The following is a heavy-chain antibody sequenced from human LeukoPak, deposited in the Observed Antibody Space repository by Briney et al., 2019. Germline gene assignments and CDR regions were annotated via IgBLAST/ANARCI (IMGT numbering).Heavy chain of an antibody. J-gene: IGHJ3*02. CDR2: IYTSGST. CDR1: GGSISSGSYY. D-gene: IGHD3-3*01. V-gene: IGHV4-61*02. Sequence: SETLSLTCTVSGGSISSGSYYGSWIRQPAGKGLEWIGRIYTSGSTNYNPSLKSRVTISVDTSKNQFSLKLSSVTAADTAAYYCARETYYDFWSGSNAFDIWGQGTMVTVSS. CDR3: ARETYYDFWSGSNAFDI.